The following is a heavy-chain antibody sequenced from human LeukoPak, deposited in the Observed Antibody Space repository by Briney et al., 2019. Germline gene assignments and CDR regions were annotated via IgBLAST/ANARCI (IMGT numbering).Heavy chain of an antibody. Sequence: SETLSLTCAVSGGSISSGGYSWSWIRQPPGTGLEWIGYIYYSGSTYYNPSLKSRVTTSVDTSKNQFSLKLSSVTAADTAVYYCARGRDLYGDKGNWFDPWGQGTLVTVSS. J-gene: IGHJ5*02. CDR1: GGSISSGGYS. D-gene: IGHD4-17*01. CDR2: IYYSGST. V-gene: IGHV4-30-4*07. CDR3: ARGRDLYGDKGNWFDP.